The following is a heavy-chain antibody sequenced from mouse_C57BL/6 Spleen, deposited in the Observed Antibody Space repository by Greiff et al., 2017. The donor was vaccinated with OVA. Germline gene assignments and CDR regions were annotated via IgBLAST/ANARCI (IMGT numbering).Heavy chain of an antibody. CDR1: GYTFTSYW. D-gene: IGHD2-5*01. J-gene: IGHJ2*01. CDR2: IDPSDSET. CDR3: ARHSNFSFDY. V-gene: IGHV1-52*01. Sequence: QVQLQQSGAELVRPGSSVKLSCKASGYTFTSYWMHWVKQRPIQGLEWIGNIDPSDSETHYNQKFKDKATLTVDKSSSTAYMQLSSLTSEDSAVYYCARHSNFSFDYWGQGTTLTVSS.